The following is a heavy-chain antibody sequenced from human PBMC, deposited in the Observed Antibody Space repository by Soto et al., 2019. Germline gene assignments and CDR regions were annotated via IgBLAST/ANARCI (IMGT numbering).Heavy chain of an antibody. CDR3: ARTLYGDNVDY. D-gene: IGHD4-17*01. V-gene: IGHV4-39*07. CDR1: DGSSVDLGYY. CDR2: IYYSGST. J-gene: IGHJ4*02. Sequence: SEILSVRKTVVDGSSVDLGYYWGWIRQPPGKGLEWIGSIYYSGSTYYNPSLKSRVTISVDTSISTTYMELSSLRSEDTAVYYCARTLYGDNVDYWGQGTLVTVS.